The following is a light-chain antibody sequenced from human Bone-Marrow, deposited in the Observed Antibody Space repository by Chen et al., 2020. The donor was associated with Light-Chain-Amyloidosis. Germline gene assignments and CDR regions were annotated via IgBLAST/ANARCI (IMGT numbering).Light chain of an antibody. Sequence: SYLLTQPSSVSLSPGQTATIACGGNTIGSTSVHWYQQTPGQAPLLVVYDDSDRPSGIPERLSGSNAGNAATLTISGVEAGDEADYYYQVWDRSSNRPVFGGGTKLTVL. CDR3: QVWDRSSNRPV. CDR2: DDS. J-gene: IGLJ3*02. V-gene: IGLV3-21*02. CDR1: TIGSTS.